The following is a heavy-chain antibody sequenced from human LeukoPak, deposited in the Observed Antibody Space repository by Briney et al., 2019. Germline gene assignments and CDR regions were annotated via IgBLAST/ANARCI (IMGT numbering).Heavy chain of an antibody. CDR2: IYPDDSDT. J-gene: IGHJ4*02. Sequence: GESLKISCKGSGYSFTTFWIGWVRQMPGKGLEWMVIIYPDDSDTRYSPSFQGQVAISADKSISTAYLQWSSLKASDTAMYYCARGYCSSTSCYRFDSWGQGTLVTVSS. V-gene: IGHV5-51*01. D-gene: IGHD2-2*01. CDR1: GYSFTTFW. CDR3: ARGYCSSTSCYRFDS.